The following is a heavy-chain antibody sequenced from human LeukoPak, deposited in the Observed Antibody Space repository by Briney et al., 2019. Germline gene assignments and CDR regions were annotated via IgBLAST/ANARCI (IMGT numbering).Heavy chain of an antibody. V-gene: IGHV4-59*01. CDR2: IYYSGST. CDR1: GGSISSYY. Sequence: SETLSLTCTVSGGSISSYYWSWIRQPPGKGLEWIGYIYYSGSTNHNPSLKSRVTISVDTSKNQFSLKLSSVTAADTAVYYCARQKVGATPYYYYYMDVWGKGTTVTVSS. CDR3: ARQKVGATPYYYYYMDV. D-gene: IGHD1-26*01. J-gene: IGHJ6*03.